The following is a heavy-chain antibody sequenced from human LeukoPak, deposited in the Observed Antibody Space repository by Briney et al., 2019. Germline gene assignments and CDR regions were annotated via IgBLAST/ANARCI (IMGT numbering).Heavy chain of an antibody. Sequence: GGSLRLSCAASGFTFSSYGMHWVRQAPGKGLEWVAVISYDGSNKYYADSVKGRFTISRDNSKNTLYLQMNSLRAEDTAMYYCARMTATSQNFDYWGQGTLVTVSS. CDR3: ARMTATSQNFDY. CDR2: ISYDGSNK. V-gene: IGHV3-30*03. D-gene: IGHD5-24*01. CDR1: GFTFSSYG. J-gene: IGHJ4*02.